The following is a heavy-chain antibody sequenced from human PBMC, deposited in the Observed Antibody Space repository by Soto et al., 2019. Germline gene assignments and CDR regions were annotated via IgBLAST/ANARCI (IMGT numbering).Heavy chain of an antibody. V-gene: IGHV3-7*03. CDR1: GFTFSSYW. Sequence: GGSLRLSCAASGFTFSSYWMSWVRQAPGKGLEWVANIKQDGSEKYYVDSVKGRFTISRDNAKNSLYLQMNSLRAEDTAVYYCARGRLYYYDSSGYYPYYFDYWGQGTLVTV. J-gene: IGHJ4*02. D-gene: IGHD3-22*01. CDR2: IKQDGSEK. CDR3: ARGRLYYYDSSGYYPYYFDY.